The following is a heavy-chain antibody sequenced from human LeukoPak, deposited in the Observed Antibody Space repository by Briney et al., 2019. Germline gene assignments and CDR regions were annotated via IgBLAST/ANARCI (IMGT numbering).Heavy chain of an antibody. CDR1: EFTFSDYY. CDR3: ARCGDGLPCDFDY. D-gene: IGHD3-10*01. Sequence: GGSLRLSCAASEFTFSDYYMSWFRQAPGKGLAWVSYISSTSSTRYYADSVKGRFTISRDNAKNSLYLQMNSLRVEDTAVYYCARCGDGLPCDFDYWGQGTLVTVSS. J-gene: IGHJ4*02. V-gene: IGHV3-11*04. CDR2: ISSTSSTR.